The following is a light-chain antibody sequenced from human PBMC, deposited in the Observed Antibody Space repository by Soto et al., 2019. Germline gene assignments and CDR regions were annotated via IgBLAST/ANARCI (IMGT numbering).Light chain of an antibody. Sequence: EIVLTQSPGTLSLSPGERATLSCRASQSFSSSYLAWYQQKPGQAPRLLIYGASSRATGIPDRFSGRGSGTDFTLTISSLEPEDFAVYYCQHYGSALFTFGPGTNVDVK. V-gene: IGKV3-20*01. CDR3: QHYGSALFT. J-gene: IGKJ3*01. CDR1: QSFSSSY. CDR2: GAS.